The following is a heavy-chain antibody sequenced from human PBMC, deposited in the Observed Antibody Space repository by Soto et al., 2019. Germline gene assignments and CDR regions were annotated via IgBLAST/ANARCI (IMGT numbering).Heavy chain of an antibody. CDR1: GGTFSSYA. Sequence: GASVKVSCKASGGTFSSYAISWVRQAPGQGLEWMGGIIPIFGTANYAQKFQGRVTITADESTSTAYMELSSLRSEDTAVYYCARDIAVPAAIDWFDPWGQGTLVTVS. J-gene: IGHJ5*02. V-gene: IGHV1-69*13. CDR3: ARDIAVPAAIDWFDP. D-gene: IGHD2-2*01. CDR2: IIPIFGTA.